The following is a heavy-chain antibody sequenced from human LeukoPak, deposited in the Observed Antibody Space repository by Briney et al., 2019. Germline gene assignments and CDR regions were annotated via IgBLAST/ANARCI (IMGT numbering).Heavy chain of an antibody. D-gene: IGHD6-25*01. Sequence: SETLSLTYAVYGRYFSGYYWSWLRQPPGKGLEWIGEINHSGSTNYNPSLKSRVTISVGTSKNQFSLKLSSVTAADTAVYFCSSGPYLDYWGQGTLVTVSS. J-gene: IGHJ4*02. CDR3: SSGPYLDY. V-gene: IGHV4-34*01. CDR2: INHSGST. CDR1: GRYFSGYY.